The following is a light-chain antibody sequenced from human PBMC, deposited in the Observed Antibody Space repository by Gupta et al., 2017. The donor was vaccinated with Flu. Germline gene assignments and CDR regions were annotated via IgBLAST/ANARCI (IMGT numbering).Light chain of an antibody. J-gene: IGLJ1*01. CDR3: SSFAGSNNFV. CDR2: EVT. Sequence: QSALTQPPSASGSPGQSVIISCTGTSSDVGAYKYVSWYQQHPGKAPKLMIYEVTKRPSGVPDRFSGSKSGNTASLIVSGLQAEDEADYYCSSFAGSNNFVFGTGTKVTVL. CDR1: SSDVGAYKY. V-gene: IGLV2-8*01.